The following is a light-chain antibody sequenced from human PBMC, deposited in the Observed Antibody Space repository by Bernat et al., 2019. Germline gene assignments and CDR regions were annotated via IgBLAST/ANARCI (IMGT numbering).Light chain of an antibody. CDR2: GAS. J-gene: IGKJ3*01. CDR1: QSVSSN. V-gene: IGKV3-15*01. CDR3: QQYNNWAPGT. Sequence: EIVMTQSPATLSVSPGERATLSCRASQSVSSNLAWYQQKPGQAPRLLIYGASTRATGTPARFSGSGSGKEFTLTISSLQSEDFAVYYCQQYNNWAPGTFGPGTKVDIK.